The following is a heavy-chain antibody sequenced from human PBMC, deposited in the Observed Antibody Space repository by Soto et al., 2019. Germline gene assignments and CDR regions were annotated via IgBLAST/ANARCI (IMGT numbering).Heavy chain of an antibody. V-gene: IGHV3-33*01. CDR2: IWYDGSNK. D-gene: IGHD6-13*01. CDR3: ARGEGSYSSSCGY. CDR1: GFTFSSYG. Sequence: QVQLVESGGGVVQPGRSLRLSCAASGFTFSSYGMHWVRQAPGKGLEWVAVIWYDGSNKYYADSVKGRFTISRDNSKNTLYLQMNSLRAEDTAVYYCARGEGSYSSSCGYWGQGTLVTVSS. J-gene: IGHJ4*02.